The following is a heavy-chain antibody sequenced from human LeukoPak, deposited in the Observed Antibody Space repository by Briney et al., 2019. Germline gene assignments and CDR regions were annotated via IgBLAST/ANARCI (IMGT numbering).Heavy chain of an antibody. CDR3: ARITGYGGGSLRY. Sequence: SETLSLTCSVDGGSFTGYYWTWIRQPPGKGPEWIGEINHTGNTNYNPSLKSRVTLSIDMSKKQFSLHLTSLTAADTAVYYCARITGYGGGSLRYWGQGTLVAISS. V-gene: IGHV4-34*01. CDR2: INHTGNT. J-gene: IGHJ4*02. CDR1: GGSFTGYY. D-gene: IGHD4-23*01.